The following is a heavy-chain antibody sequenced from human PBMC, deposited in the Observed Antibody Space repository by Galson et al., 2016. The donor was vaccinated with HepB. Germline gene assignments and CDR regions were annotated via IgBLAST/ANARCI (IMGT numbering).Heavy chain of an antibody. D-gene: IGHD1-7*01. CDR3: ARVFNLNYPFEY. Sequence: SVKVSCKASGYTFTSYYMHWVRQVPGQGLEWMGVVDPRDGSTSYTQSFQGRVTMTRDTSTSTFYMELSILSSEDTAGYYCARVFNLNYPFEYWGQGTLVTVSS. CDR2: VDPRDGST. J-gene: IGHJ4*02. CDR1: GYTFTSYY. V-gene: IGHV1-46*01.